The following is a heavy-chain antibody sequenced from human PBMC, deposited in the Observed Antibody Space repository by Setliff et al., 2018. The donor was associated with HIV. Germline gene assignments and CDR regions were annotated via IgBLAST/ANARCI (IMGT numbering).Heavy chain of an antibody. CDR3: ARQGRPGDFDS. Sequence: PSETLSLTCTVSGGSISSSSHYWGWIRQPPGKGLEWIGNIYYSGNTYYNPSLKSRVTISGDTSKKQFSLKLRAVTAADSAVYYCARQGRPGDFDSWGQGTLVTVSS. V-gene: IGHV4-39*01. J-gene: IGHJ4*02. CDR1: GGSISSSSHY. D-gene: IGHD7-27*01. CDR2: IYYSGNT.